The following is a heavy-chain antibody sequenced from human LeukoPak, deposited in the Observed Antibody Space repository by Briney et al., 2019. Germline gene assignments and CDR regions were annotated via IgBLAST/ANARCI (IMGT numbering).Heavy chain of an antibody. CDR3: AKGGQDFDFWRFDY. D-gene: IGHD3-3*01. J-gene: IGHJ4*02. V-gene: IGHV3-23*01. Sequence: SGGSLRLSCAASGFSFSVYAMSWVRQAPGKGLEWVSSISGSGSRTYYTNSVKGRFTISRENFKNTVYLEMNNLGAEDTALYYCAKGGQDFDFWRFDYWGQGNLVIVSS. CDR2: ISGSGSRT. CDR1: GFSFSVYA.